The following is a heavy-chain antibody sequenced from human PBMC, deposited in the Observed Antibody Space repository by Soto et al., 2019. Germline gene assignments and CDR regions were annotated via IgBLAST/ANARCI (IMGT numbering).Heavy chain of an antibody. D-gene: IGHD6-19*01. Sequence: SETLSLTCTVSGGSISSSSYYWGWIRQPPGKGLEWIGSIYYSGSTYYNPSLKSRVTISVDTSKNQFSLKLSSVTAADTAVYYCAGRELNGIAVAGALDVWGQGTTVTVSS. V-gene: IGHV4-39*01. CDR3: AGRELNGIAVAGALDV. CDR1: GGSISSSSYY. J-gene: IGHJ6*02. CDR2: IYYSGST.